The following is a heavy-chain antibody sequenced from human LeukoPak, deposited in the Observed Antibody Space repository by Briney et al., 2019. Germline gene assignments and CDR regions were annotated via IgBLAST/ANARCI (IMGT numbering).Heavy chain of an antibody. CDR3: AREGYCPNGVCFTYYFDY. J-gene: IGHJ4*02. Sequence: GASVKVSCKASGYTFTSYTLHWVRQAPGQRLQWMGWINAGNGNTKYPQEFQDRITITRDTSAGTAYMDLSSLRSEDMAVYYCAREGYCPNGVCFTYYFDYWGQGTLVTVSS. CDR1: GYTFTSYT. D-gene: IGHD2-8*01. CDR2: INAGNGNT. V-gene: IGHV1-3*03.